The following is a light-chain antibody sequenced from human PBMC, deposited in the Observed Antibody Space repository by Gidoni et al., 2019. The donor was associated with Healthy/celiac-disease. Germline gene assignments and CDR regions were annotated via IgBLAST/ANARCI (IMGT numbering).Light chain of an antibody. V-gene: IGLV1-40*01. CDR3: QSYDSSLSGYVV. CDR1: SSNIGAGYD. Sequence: QSVLTQPPSVSGAPGQRVTISCTGSSSNIGAGYDVHWYQQLPGTATKLLSYGNSNRPSGVPDRFSGSKSGTSASLAITGLQAEDEADYYCQSYDSSLSGYVVFGGGTKLTVL. J-gene: IGLJ2*01. CDR2: GNS.